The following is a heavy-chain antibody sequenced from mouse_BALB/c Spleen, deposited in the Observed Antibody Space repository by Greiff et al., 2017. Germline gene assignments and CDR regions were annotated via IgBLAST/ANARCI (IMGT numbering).Heavy chain of an antibody. CDR2: ISSGGST. J-gene: IGHJ4*01. Sequence: EVKVVESGGGLVKPGGSLKLSCAASGFTFSSYAMSWVRQTPEKRLEWVASISSGGSTYYPDSVKGRFTISRDNARNILYLQMSSLRSEDTAMYYCARVELGGYAMDYWGQGTSVTVSS. CDR1: GFTFSSYA. D-gene: IGHD4-1*01. V-gene: IGHV5-6-5*01. CDR3: ARVELGGYAMDY.